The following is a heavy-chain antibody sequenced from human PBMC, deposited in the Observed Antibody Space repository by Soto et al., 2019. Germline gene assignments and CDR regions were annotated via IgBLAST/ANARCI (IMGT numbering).Heavy chain of an antibody. CDR2: ISGSGGST. V-gene: IGHV3-23*01. D-gene: IGHD3-22*01. CDR1: GFTFSSYA. Sequence: GGSLRLSCAASGFTFSSYAMSWVRQAPGKGLEWVSAISGSGGSTYYADSVKGRFTISRDNSKNTLYLQMNSLRAEDTAVYYCAKSYRQNTMIVENYFDYWGQGTLVTVSS. CDR3: AKSYRQNTMIVENYFDY. J-gene: IGHJ4*02.